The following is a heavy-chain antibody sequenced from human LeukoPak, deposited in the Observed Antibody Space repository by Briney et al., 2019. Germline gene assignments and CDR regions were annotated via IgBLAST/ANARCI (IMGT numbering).Heavy chain of an antibody. D-gene: IGHD3-22*01. CDR1: GGSISSSNW. CDR3: ARDDDSSGYSFDY. Sequence: SETLSLTCAVSGGSISSSNWWSWVRQPPGKGLEWIGEIYHSGKTNYNPSLKSRVTISVDKSKNQFSLKLGSVTAADTAVYYCARDDDSSGYSFDYWGQGTLVTVSS. J-gene: IGHJ4*02. CDR2: IYHSGKT. V-gene: IGHV4-4*02.